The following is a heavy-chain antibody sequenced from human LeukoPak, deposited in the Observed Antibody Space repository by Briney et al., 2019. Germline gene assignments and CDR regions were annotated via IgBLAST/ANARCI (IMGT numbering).Heavy chain of an antibody. Sequence: SQTLSLTCTVSGGSISSSDYYRSWIRQPPGKGLEWIGFIYYSGNTYYNPSLKSRVIISVDTSKNQFSLKLSSVTAADTAVYYCARGYGSGSYYGGYWGQGTVVTVSS. J-gene: IGHJ4*02. CDR3: ARGYGSGSYYGGY. CDR1: GGSISSSDYY. V-gene: IGHV4-30-4*01. CDR2: IYYSGNT. D-gene: IGHD3-10*01.